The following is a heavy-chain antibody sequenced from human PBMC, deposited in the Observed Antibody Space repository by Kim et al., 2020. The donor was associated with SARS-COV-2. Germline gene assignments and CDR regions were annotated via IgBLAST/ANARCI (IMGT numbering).Heavy chain of an antibody. Sequence: GGSLRLSCAASGFTFSIYSMNWVRQAPGKGLEWVSSISSSSSYIYYADSVKGRFTISRDNAKNSLYLQMNSLRAEDTAVYYCARDLAYSNYENNWIALYYFDYWGQGTLVTVSS. D-gene: IGHD1-1*01. J-gene: IGHJ4*02. CDR1: GFTFSIYS. CDR2: ISSSSSYI. CDR3: ARDLAYSNYENNWIALYYFDY. V-gene: IGHV3-21*01.